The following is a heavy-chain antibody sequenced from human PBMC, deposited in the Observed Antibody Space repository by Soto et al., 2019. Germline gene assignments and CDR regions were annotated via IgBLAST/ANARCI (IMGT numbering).Heavy chain of an antibody. Sequence: EGQLVESGGGFVQPGRSLRLSCAGSGFIFDDFALHWVRQAPGKGLGWVSGISWNSDSIGYADAVKGRFTISRDNAKNSLYLQMNSLRVEDTALYYCTKVGGLYDFWSGPLHFDLWGQGTLVTVSS. J-gene: IGHJ4*02. D-gene: IGHD3-3*01. CDR2: ISWNSDSI. CDR3: TKVGGLYDFWSGPLHFDL. CDR1: GFIFDDFA. V-gene: IGHV3-9*01.